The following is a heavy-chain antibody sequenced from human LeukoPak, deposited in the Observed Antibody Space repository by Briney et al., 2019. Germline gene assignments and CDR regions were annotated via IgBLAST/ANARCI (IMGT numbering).Heavy chain of an antibody. J-gene: IGHJ4*02. CDR2: IYRGGST. V-gene: IGHV3-53*01. D-gene: IGHD3-10*01. CDR3: ASLPPGSDSGFLDY. CDR1: GLTVSNNY. Sequence: PGGSLRLSCAASGLTVSNNYMAWVRQAPGKGLEWVSVIYRGGSTYYADFLKGRFTISRDNSKNALYLQMNTLRTEDSALYYCASLPPGSDSGFLDYWGQGTLVTVSS.